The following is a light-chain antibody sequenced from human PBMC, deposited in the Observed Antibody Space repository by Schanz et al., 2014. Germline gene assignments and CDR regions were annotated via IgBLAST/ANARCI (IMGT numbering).Light chain of an antibody. J-gene: IGKJ4*01. CDR2: WAS. CDR3: QQYYGLPLT. Sequence: DIVMTQSPDSLAVSLGERATIDCKSSQSVFYTSNNKNYLAWYQHKPGQPPKLLIHWASTRESGVPDRFSGSGSGTDFTLTISSLQAEDLAVYYCQQYYGLPLTFGGGTRVEIK. CDR1: QSVFYTSNNKNY. V-gene: IGKV4-1*01.